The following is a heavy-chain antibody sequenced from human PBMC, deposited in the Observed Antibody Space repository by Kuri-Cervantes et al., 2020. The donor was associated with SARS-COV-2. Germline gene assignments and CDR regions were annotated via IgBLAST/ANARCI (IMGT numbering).Heavy chain of an antibody. J-gene: IGHJ4*02. CDR3: ARVLSSEYSYGFDY. CDR1: GGSVSSGSYY. V-gene: IGHV4-61*01. CDR2: IYYSGST. Sequence: SETLSLTCTVSGGSVSSGSYYWSWIRQPPGKGLEWIGYIYYSGSTNYNPSLKSRVTISVDTSKNQFSLKLSSVTAADTAVYYCARVLSSEYSYGFDYWGQGTLVTVSS. D-gene: IGHD5-18*01.